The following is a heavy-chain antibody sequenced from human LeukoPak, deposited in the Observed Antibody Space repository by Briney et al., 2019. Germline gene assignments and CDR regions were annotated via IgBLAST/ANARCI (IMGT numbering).Heavy chain of an antibody. CDR1: GYTFTIYG. J-gene: IGHJ3*02. Sequence: GASVTVSCTASGYTFTIYGISWVRQAPGQGLEWMGWISAYNGNTNYAQKLQGRVTMTTDTSTSTAYMELSSLRSEDTAVYYCARDQGTLITMVRGVPPYFDIWGQGTMVTVSS. D-gene: IGHD3-10*01. V-gene: IGHV1-18*01. CDR2: ISAYNGNT. CDR3: ARDQGTLITMVRGVPPYFDI.